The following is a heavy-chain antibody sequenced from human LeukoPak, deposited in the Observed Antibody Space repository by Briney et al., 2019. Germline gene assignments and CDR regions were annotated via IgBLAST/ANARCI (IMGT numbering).Heavy chain of an antibody. CDR1: GFTFSSYA. Sequence: PGGSLRLSCAAAGFTFSSYAMHWVRQAPGKGLEYVSVISSNGDSTYYANSVKGRFTISRDNSKNTLYLQMSSLRPDDMAVYYCARDSYDSSGYSDYRGQGTLVTVSS. V-gene: IGHV3-64*01. J-gene: IGHJ4*02. CDR2: ISSNGDST. CDR3: ARDSYDSSGYSDY. D-gene: IGHD3-22*01.